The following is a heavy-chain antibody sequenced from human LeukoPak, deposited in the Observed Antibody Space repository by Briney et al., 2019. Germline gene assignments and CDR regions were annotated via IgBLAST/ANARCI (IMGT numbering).Heavy chain of an antibody. CDR3: ARVDSTSPHELDY. V-gene: IGHV1-46*01. CDR1: VYTFSNYN. D-gene: IGHD6-6*01. J-gene: IGHJ4*02. Sequence: GASVTVSCKASVYTFSNYNMNWERQSPGQGLEWMGMITPSGGISHAQKFQGRVTMPRDMSTNTVYMELSSLRAEDTAVYYCARVDSTSPHELDYWGQGTLVTVSS. CDR2: ITPSGGI.